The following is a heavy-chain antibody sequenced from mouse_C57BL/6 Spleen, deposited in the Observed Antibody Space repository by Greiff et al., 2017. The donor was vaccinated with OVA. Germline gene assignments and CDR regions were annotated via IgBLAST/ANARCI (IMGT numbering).Heavy chain of an antibody. J-gene: IGHJ3*01. CDR2: IYPRECST. D-gene: IGHD1-1*01. Sequence: QVQLQQSDAELVKPGASVKISCKVSGYTFTDHTIHWMKQRPDPPLEWIGYIYPRECSTKYNEKFKGKATLTADKSSSTAYMQLNSLTSEDSAVYFCARSGDYYGRWFAYWGQGTLVTVSA. CDR3: ARSGDYYGRWFAY. CDR1: GYTFTDHT. V-gene: IGHV1-78*01.